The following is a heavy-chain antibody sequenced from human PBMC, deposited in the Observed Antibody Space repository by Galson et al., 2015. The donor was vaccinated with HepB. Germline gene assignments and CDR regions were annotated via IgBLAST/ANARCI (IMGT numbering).Heavy chain of an antibody. CDR1: GFGFSNYG. J-gene: IGHJ6*02. V-gene: IGHV3-30*18. Sequence: SLRLSCAASGFGFSNYGMHWVRQAPGKELEWVAVISYDGSRNYYADSVQGRFTISRDNSRDTLYLQMNSLKTEDTAVYYCAKVRHPGYYYDLAVWGQGTAVTVS. CDR3: AKVRHPGYYYDLAV. CDR2: ISYDGSRN.